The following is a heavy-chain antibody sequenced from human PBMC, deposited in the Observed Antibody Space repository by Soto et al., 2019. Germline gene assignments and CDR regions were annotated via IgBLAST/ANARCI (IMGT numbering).Heavy chain of an antibody. Sequence: GGSLRLSCAASGFTFSSYSMNWVRQAPGKGLEWVSSISSSSSYIYYADSVKGRFTISRDNAKNSLYLQMNSLRAEDTAVYYCARDSHGSGSYSYVDYWGQGTLVTVSS. V-gene: IGHV3-21*01. D-gene: IGHD3-10*01. CDR1: GFTFSSYS. CDR2: ISSSSSYI. CDR3: ARDSHGSGSYSYVDY. J-gene: IGHJ4*02.